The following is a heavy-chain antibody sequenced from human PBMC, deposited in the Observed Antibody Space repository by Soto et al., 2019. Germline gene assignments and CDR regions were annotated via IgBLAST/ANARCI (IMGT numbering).Heavy chain of an antibody. CDR1: GFTFSSYS. V-gene: IGHV3-21*01. J-gene: IGHJ4*02. CDR3: ARTGLGELLYAAYFDY. Sequence: PGGPLRLSCAASGFTFSSYSMNWVRQAPGKGLEWVSSISSSSSYIYYADSVKGRFTISRDNAKNSLYLQMNSLRAEDTAVYYCARTGLGELLYAAYFDYWGQGTLVTVSS. CDR2: ISSSSSYI. D-gene: IGHD3-10*01.